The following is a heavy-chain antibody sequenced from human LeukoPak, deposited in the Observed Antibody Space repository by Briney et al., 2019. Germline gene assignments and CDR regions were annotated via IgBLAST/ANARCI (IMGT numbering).Heavy chain of an antibody. CDR1: GGTFSSYA. J-gene: IGHJ5*02. Sequence: SVKVSCKASGGTFSSYAISWVRQAPGQGLEWMGGIIPIFGTANYAQKFQGRVTITADKSMSTAYMELSSLTSEDMAVYYCARDMTGTPMVTGWFDPWGQGTLVTVSS. CDR2: IIPIFGTA. CDR3: ARDMTGTPMVTGWFDP. V-gene: IGHV1-69*06. D-gene: IGHD5-18*01.